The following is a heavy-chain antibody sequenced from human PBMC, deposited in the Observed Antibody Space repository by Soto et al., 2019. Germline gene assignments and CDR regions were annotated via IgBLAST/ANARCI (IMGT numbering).Heavy chain of an antibody. J-gene: IGHJ4*02. V-gene: IGHV1-2*02. CDR1: GYTFTAYY. CDR2: INPNSGGT. Sequence: QVQLVQSGAEVKKPGASVKVSCEASGYTFTAYYIHWVRQAPGQGLEWMGWINPNSGGTNNAQKFQGRVTMTRDTSISTAYMELSRLRSDDTAVYYCARDPPYCGGDCPSDLWGQGTLVTVSS. D-gene: IGHD2-21*02. CDR3: ARDPPYCGGDCPSDL.